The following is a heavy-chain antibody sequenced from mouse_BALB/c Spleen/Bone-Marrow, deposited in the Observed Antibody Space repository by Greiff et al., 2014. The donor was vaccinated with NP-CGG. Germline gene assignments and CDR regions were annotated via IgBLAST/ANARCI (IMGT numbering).Heavy chain of an antibody. CDR3: ARLIYGSSEIVDF. V-gene: IGHV1S81*02. CDR2: INLSNGRT. Sequence: VQLKQSGAELVKPGASVKLSCKASGYTFTGFWMPWVKQRPGKGLEWIGEINLSNGRTNYNEKFKSMATLTVDKSTSTAYMELSSLTSEDSEVFYCARLIYGSSEIVDFWGQGTSVTVSS. CDR1: GYTFTGFW. D-gene: IGHD1-1*01. J-gene: IGHJ4*01.